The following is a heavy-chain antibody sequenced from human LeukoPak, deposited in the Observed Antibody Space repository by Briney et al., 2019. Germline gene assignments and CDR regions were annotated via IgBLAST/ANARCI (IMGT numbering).Heavy chain of an antibody. CDR1: GFTFRNYA. Sequence: PGGSLRLSCAASGFTFRNYAMSWVRQAPGKGLEWVSAVSGRDDSTYYADSVKGRFTISRDNSKNTLYLQMNSLRAEDTAVYYCAKWGDYDILTGYYDSDYWGQGTLVTVSS. CDR3: AKWGDYDILTGYYDSDY. D-gene: IGHD3-9*01. CDR2: VSGRDDST. V-gene: IGHV3-23*01. J-gene: IGHJ4*02.